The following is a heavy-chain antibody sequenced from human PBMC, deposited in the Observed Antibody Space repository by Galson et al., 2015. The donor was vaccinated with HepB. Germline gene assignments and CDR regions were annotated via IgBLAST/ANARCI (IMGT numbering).Heavy chain of an antibody. Sequence: SLRLSCAASGFTFSSYAMSWVRQAPGKGLEWVSAISGSGGSTYYADSVKGRFTISRDNSKNTLYLQMNSLRAEDTAVYYCANLYFGWFGELVDAFDIWGQGTMVTVSS. CDR1: GFTFSSYA. J-gene: IGHJ3*02. V-gene: IGHV3-23*01. CDR2: ISGSGGST. CDR3: ANLYFGWFGELVDAFDI. D-gene: IGHD3-10*01.